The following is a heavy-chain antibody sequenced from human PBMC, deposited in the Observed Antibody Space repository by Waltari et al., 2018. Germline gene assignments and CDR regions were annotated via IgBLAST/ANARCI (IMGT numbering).Heavy chain of an antibody. Sequence: EVQLLESGGGLVQPGGSLRLSCAASGFTFSSYAMSWVRQAPGKGLEWVSVIYSGGSTYYADSVKGRFTISRDNSKNTLYLQMNSLRAEDTAVYYCARQHYDFWSGTYYYYMDVWGKGTTVTVSS. CDR2: IYSGGST. V-gene: IGHV3-23*03. D-gene: IGHD3-3*01. CDR1: GFTFSSYA. J-gene: IGHJ6*03. CDR3: ARQHYDFWSGTYYYYMDV.